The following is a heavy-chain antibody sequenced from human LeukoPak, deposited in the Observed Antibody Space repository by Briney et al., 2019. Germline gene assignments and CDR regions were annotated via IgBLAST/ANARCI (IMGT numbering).Heavy chain of an antibody. D-gene: IGHD6-19*01. CDR3: ARAAEYSSGWYEWFDP. CDR2: ISAYNGNT. V-gene: IGHV1-18*01. Sequence: GASVKVSCKASGYTFTSYGISWVRQAPGQGLEWMGWISAYNGNTNYAQKLQGRVTMTTDTSTSTAYMELRSLRSDDTAVYYCARAAEYSSGWYEWFDPWGQGTLVTVSS. J-gene: IGHJ5*02. CDR1: GYTFTSYG.